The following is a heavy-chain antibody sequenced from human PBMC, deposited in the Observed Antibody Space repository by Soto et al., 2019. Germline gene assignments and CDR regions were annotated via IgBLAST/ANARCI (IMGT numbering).Heavy chain of an antibody. CDR3: AHRLTATAFDI. D-gene: IGHD2-21*02. CDR1: GFSLSTSGVA. CDR2: IYWDDDK. J-gene: IGHJ3*02. V-gene: IGHV2-5*02. Sequence: QITLKESGPTLVKPTQTLTLTCTYSGFSLSTSGVAVGWIRQPPGKALEWLALIYWDDDKRYSPSMKGRLTITRDTSKNQVVLIMTNMDPEDTATYYCAHRLTATAFDIWGQGTMVTVSS.